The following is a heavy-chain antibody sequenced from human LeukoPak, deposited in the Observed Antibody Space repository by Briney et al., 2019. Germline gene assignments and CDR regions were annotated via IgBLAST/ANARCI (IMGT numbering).Heavy chain of an antibody. CDR1: GGTFSSYA. CDR2: IIPIFGTA. Sequence: SVKVSCKASGGTFSSYAISWVRQAPGQGLEWMGGIIPIFGTANYAQKFQGGVTITTDESTSTAYMELSSLRSEDTAVYYCARVSGGNSKFYYYYMDVWGKGTTVTVSS. CDR3: ARVSGGNSKFYYYYMDV. V-gene: IGHV1-69*05. J-gene: IGHJ6*03. D-gene: IGHD4-23*01.